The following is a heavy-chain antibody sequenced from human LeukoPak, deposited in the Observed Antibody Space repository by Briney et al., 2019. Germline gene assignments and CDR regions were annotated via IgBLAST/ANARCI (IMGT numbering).Heavy chain of an antibody. Sequence: VASVKVSCKASGYTFTNYGINWVRQAPGQGLEWMGWISVYNGNTNYAQMLQGRVTMTTDTSTSTAYMELRSLTSDDTAVYLCARGMRGSYNYGSSAYWAFDYWGQGTLVTVSS. J-gene: IGHJ4*02. CDR1: GYTFTNYG. V-gene: IGHV1-18*01. CDR3: ARGMRGSYNYGSSAYWAFDY. D-gene: IGHD3-22*01. CDR2: ISVYNGNT.